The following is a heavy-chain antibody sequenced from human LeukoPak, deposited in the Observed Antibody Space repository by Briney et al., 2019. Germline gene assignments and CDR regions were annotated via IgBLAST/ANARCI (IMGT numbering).Heavy chain of an antibody. Sequence: NPSETLSLTCTVSGYSISSGYYWGWIRQPPGKGLEWIGSIYHSGSTYYNPSLKSRVTISVDTSKNQFSLKLSSVTAADTAVYYCARDRGYSSGWYGAYDYWGQGTLVTVSS. J-gene: IGHJ4*02. D-gene: IGHD6-19*01. CDR3: ARDRGYSSGWYGAYDY. CDR1: GYSISSGYY. CDR2: IYHSGST. V-gene: IGHV4-38-2*02.